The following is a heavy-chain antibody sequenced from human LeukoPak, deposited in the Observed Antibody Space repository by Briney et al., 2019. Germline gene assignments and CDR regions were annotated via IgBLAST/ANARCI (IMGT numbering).Heavy chain of an antibody. Sequence: ASVKVSCKASGCTFTGYYMHWVRQAPGQGLEWMGWINPNSGGTNYAQKFQGRVTMTRDTSISPAYMELSRLRSDDTAVYYCARDATYSSGWYIDPWGQGTLVTVSS. CDR2: INPNSGGT. CDR3: ARDATYSSGWYIDP. D-gene: IGHD6-19*01. CDR1: GCTFTGYY. V-gene: IGHV1-2*02. J-gene: IGHJ5*02.